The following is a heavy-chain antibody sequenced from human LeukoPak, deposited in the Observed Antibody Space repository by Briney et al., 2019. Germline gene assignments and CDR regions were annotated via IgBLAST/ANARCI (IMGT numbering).Heavy chain of an antibody. CDR1: GYPFINYD. CDR3: ARERGGQAGSYFPY. Sequence: ASVKVSCKTSGYPFINYDINWVRQASGQGLEWMGWMRPNSGKTGYAQKFQGRITMTRNISISTAYMELSSLRFDDTAVYFCARERGGQAGSYFPYWGQGALVTVSS. CDR2: MRPNSGKT. J-gene: IGHJ4*02. D-gene: IGHD1-26*01. V-gene: IGHV1-8*01.